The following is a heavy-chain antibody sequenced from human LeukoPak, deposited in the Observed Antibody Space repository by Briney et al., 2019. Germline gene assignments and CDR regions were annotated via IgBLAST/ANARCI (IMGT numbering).Heavy chain of an antibody. CDR2: ISGSGDNT. CDR3: ARGRGGDYVPSRFDY. CDR1: GFSVSTSY. V-gene: IGHV3-23*01. D-gene: IGHD4-17*01. J-gene: IGHJ4*02. Sequence: GGSLRLSCAASGFSVSTSYMGWVRQAPGKGLEWVSSISGSGDNTYYADSVDGRFIVSRDNTKNTLYLQMNSLRAEDTALYYCARGRGGDYVPSRFDYWGQGTLVTVSS.